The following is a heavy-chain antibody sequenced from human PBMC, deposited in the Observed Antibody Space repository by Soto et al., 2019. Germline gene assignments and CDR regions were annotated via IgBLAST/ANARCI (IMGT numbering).Heavy chain of an antibody. CDR2: IYWDDDK. J-gene: IGHJ3*01. D-gene: IGHD2-2*01. V-gene: IGHV2-5*02. CDR3: AHAYGGTSWPNDAFDV. CDR1: GFSLSADGVG. Sequence: QITLKESGPTLVKPTQTLTLTCTFSGFSLSADGVGVGWIRQPPGKALEWLALIYWDDDKRYRPSLKSRLTITKDPSKNQVVLTMTHMDPVDTATYYCAHAYGGTSWPNDAFDVWGQGTVVTVSS.